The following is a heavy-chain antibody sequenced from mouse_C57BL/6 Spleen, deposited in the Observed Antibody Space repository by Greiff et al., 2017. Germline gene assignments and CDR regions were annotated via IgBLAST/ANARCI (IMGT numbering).Heavy chain of an antibody. CDR3: ARAANWDWFAY. D-gene: IGHD4-1*01. V-gene: IGHV1-82*01. J-gene: IGHJ3*01. Sequence: VQLQQSGPELVKPGASVKISCKASGYAFSSSWMNWVKQRPGKGLEWIGRIYPGDGDTNYNGKFKGKATLTADKSSSTAYMQLSSLTSEDSAVYFCARAANWDWFAYWGQGTLVTVSA. CDR1: GYAFSSSW. CDR2: IYPGDGDT.